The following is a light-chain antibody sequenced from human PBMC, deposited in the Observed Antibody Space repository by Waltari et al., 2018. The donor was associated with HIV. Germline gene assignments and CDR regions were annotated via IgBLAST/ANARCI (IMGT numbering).Light chain of an antibody. J-gene: IGKJ5*01. V-gene: IGKV1-5*03. CDR1: QSICSS. CDR3: QQY. Sequence: DIQMTQSPSTLSASVGDRVTITCRASQSICSSLAWYQKKSGKAPKFLIDKASSLESGVPSRFSGSGSGTEFTLTISSLQPDDFATYYCQQYFGQGTRLEIK. CDR2: KAS.